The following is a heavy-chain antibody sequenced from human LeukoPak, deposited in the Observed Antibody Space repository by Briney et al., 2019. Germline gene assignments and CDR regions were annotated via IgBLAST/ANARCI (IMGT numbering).Heavy chain of an antibody. CDR1: GFTFSSYA. V-gene: IGHV3-23*01. D-gene: IGHD2-15*01. J-gene: IGHJ4*02. CDR2: ISGSGVST. Sequence: GGSLRLSCAASGFTFSSYAMSWVRQAPGKGLEWVSGISGSGVSTYYADSVKGRFTISRDNSKNNLYLQMNSLRAEDTAVYYCAKGLDIVVVVATLDYWGLGTLVTVSS. CDR3: AKGLDIVVVVATLDY.